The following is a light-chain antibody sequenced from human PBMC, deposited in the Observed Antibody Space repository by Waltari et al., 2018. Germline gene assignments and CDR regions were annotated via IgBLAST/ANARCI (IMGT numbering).Light chain of an antibody. CDR3: CSYTSSDTYV. J-gene: IGLJ1*01. CDR2: DVV. CDR1: RSAVSLLDY. Sequence: SALPQPASVSGSPGQSLTISCTGTRSAVSLLDYVSWYQQRPGKVPRLIIYDVVKRPSGVSNRFSGSMSGYTATLTISGLQAEDEADYYCCSYTSSDTYVFGSGTTVTVL. V-gene: IGLV2-14*03.